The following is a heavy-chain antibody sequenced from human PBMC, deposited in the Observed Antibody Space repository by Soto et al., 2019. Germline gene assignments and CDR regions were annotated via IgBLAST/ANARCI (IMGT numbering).Heavy chain of an antibody. CDR3: KTVAGYSYGLNFDY. Sequence: QVQLVQSGAEVKKPGASVKVSCKVSGYTLTELSMHWVRQAPGKGREWMGGFDSEDGETIYAQKFQVRVTMTEDTSTDTAYIELSSLRSEDTAVYYCKTVAGYSYGLNFDYWGQGTLVTVSS. J-gene: IGHJ4*02. V-gene: IGHV1-24*01. CDR1: GYTLTELS. CDR2: FDSEDGET. D-gene: IGHD5-18*01.